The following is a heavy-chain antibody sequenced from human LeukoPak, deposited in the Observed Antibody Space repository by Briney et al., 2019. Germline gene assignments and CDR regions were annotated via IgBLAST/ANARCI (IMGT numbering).Heavy chain of an antibody. V-gene: IGHV4-4*07. CDR1: GGSISSYY. CDR2: IYTSGST. CDR3: AREGSYRPLDY. D-gene: IGHD1-26*01. Sequence: SETLSLTCTVSGGSISSYYWSWVRQPAGKGLEWIGRIYTSGSTNYHPSLMSRVTMSVDTSKNQFSLNLSSVTAADTGVYYCAREGSYRPLDYWGQGTLVTVSS. J-gene: IGHJ4*02.